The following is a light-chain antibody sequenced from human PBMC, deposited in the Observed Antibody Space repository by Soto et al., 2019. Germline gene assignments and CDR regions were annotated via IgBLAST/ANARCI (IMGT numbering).Light chain of an antibody. CDR2: EFS. V-gene: IGLV2-14*01. J-gene: IGLJ1*01. CDR3: FSYTSSGTYV. Sequence: QSSLTQPASVSVSPGQSITISCTVPSSDVGNYKYVSWYQQHPVKAPKLMIYEFSNRPSGVSNRFYGSKSGKTAYLTISGLQAEDETDYYCFSYTSSGTYVFGTGTKVTVL. CDR1: SSDVGNYKY.